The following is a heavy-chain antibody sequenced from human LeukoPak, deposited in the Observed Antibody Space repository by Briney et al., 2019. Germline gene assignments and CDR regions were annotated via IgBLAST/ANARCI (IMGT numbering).Heavy chain of an antibody. J-gene: IGHJ4*02. CDR3: ARSVDFDY. CDR1: GFTFRSYS. Sequence: PGGSLRLSCAASGFTFRSYSMNWVRQAPGKGLECVSYITGSSSTIYYADSVKGRFTISRDNAKNSLYLQMNSLRDEDTAVYYCARSVDFDYWGQGTLVTVSS. CDR2: ITGSSSTI. V-gene: IGHV3-48*02.